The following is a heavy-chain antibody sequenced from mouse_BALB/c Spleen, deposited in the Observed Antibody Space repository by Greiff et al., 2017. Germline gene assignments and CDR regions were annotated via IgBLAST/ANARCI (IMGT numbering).Heavy chain of an antibody. CDR2: IDPETGGT. J-gene: IGHJ2*01. D-gene: IGHD2-4*01. Sequence: QVQLQQSGAELVRPGASVTLSCKASGYTFTDYEMHWVKQTPVHGLEWIGAIDPETGGTAYNQKFKGKATLTADKSSSTAYMELRSLTSEDSAVYYCTVYDYDVDYGGQGTTLTVSS. V-gene: IGHV1-15*01. CDR3: TVYDYDVDY. CDR1: GYTFTDYE.